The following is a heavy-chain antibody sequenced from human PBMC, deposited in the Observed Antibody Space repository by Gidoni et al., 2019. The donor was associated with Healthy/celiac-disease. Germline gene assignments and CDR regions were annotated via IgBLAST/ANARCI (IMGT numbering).Heavy chain of an antibody. D-gene: IGHD2-2*01. Sequence: QVQLQESGPGLVKPSQTLSLTCTVSGGSIRSGSYYWSWIRQPAGKGLEWIGRIYTSGSTNYNPSLKSRVTISVDTSKNQFSLKLSSVTAADTAVYYCARADIVVVPTAYYYYYMDVWGKGTTVTVSS. CDR3: ARADIVVVPTAYYYYYMDV. J-gene: IGHJ6*03. CDR1: GGSIRSGSYY. V-gene: IGHV4-61*02. CDR2: IYTSGST.